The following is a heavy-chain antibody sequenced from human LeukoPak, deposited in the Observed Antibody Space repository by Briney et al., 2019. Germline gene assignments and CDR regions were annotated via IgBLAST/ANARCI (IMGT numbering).Heavy chain of an antibody. Sequence: ASVKVSCKASGYTFTSYYMHWVRQAPGQGLEWMGIINPSGGSTSYAQKFQGRVTMTRDTSTSTVYMELSSLRSEDSAVYYCARRGAKDDSSGYLDYWGQGTLVTVSS. CDR1: GYTFTSYY. D-gene: IGHD3-22*01. CDR3: ARRGAKDDSSGYLDY. V-gene: IGHV1-46*01. CDR2: INPSGGST. J-gene: IGHJ4*02.